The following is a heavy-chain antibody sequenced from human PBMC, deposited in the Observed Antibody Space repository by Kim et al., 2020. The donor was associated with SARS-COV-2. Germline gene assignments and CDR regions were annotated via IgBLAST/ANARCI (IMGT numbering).Heavy chain of an antibody. D-gene: IGHD1-26*01. J-gene: IGHJ4*02. CDR1: GFTFDDYA. V-gene: IGHV3-9*01. CDR3: AKDPSGSYLRRGYYFDY. CDR2: ISWNSGSI. Sequence: GGSLRLSCAASGFTFDDYAMHWVRQAPGKGLEWVSGISWNSGSIGYADSVKGRFTISRDNAKNSLYLQMNSLRAEDTALYYCAKDPSGSYLRRGYYFDYWGQGTLVTVSS.